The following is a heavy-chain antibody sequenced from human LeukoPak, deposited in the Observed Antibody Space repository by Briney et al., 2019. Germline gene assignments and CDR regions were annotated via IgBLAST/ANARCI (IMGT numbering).Heavy chain of an antibody. V-gene: IGHV4-39*07. CDR3: ARDQAYCGGDCYFDF. D-gene: IGHD2-21*02. J-gene: IGHJ4*02. Sequence: SETLSLTCTVSGGSISSTSYYWGWIRQPPGKGLEWIGSIYHRGSADYSPSLKSRVTISVDTSKNQFSLKLRSVTAADTAVYYCARDQAYCGGDCYFDFWGQGTLVTVSS. CDR1: GGSISSTSYY. CDR2: IYHRGSA.